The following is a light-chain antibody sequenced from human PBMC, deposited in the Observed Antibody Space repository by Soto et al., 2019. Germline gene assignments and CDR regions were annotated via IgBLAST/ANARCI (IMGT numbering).Light chain of an antibody. CDR1: QSVSNNY. J-gene: IGKJ1*01. CDR2: GAS. CDR3: LLDFRYFWA. Sequence: EMVLTQSPGTLSLSPGERATLSGLASQSVSNNYLAWYQQKPGQAPRLVIYGASSRGTGIPDRFSASGPGTDFTLTISSLQPEDFATYYCLLDFRYFWAFGQGTKVDIK. V-gene: IGKV3-20*01.